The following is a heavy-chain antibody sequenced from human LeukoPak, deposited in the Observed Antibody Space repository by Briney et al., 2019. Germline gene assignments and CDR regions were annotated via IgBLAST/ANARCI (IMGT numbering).Heavy chain of an antibody. V-gene: IGHV3-74*01. CDR2: IKTDGSEA. CDR1: GFTFSNNW. J-gene: IGHJ4*02. Sequence: GGSLRLSCDASGFTFSNNWMHWVRKVPGKGLVWVSRIKTDGSEASYMDSVKGRFIISRDNAKNTLYLQMNSLRDDDTAVYFCARDVGPYGGSPGADWGQGTLVIVST. CDR3: ARDVGPYGGSPGAD. D-gene: IGHD2-15*01.